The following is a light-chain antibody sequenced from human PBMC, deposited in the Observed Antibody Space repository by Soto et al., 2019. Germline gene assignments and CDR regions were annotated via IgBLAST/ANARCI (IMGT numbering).Light chain of an antibody. CDR3: QQYNNWPPGT. Sequence: IVMTQSPGTLSVSPGEGATLSCRASQSVSGNLAWYQQKPGQAPRLLIYGASTRATGIPARFSGSGSGTEFTLTISSLQSEDFAVYYCQQYNNWPPGTFGQGTKVDIK. J-gene: IGKJ1*01. V-gene: IGKV3-15*01. CDR1: QSVSGN. CDR2: GAS.